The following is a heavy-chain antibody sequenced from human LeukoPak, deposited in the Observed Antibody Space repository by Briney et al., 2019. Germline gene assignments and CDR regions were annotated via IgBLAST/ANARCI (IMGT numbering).Heavy chain of an antibody. Sequence: PGGSLRLSCAASGFTFSSYSMNWVRQAPGKGLEWVSYISSSSSTIYYADSVKGRFTISRDNAKNSLYLQMNSLRAEDTAVYYCARDGSIRFLEWSHMDVWGKGTTVTVSS. CDR3: ARDGSIRFLEWSHMDV. D-gene: IGHD3-3*01. CDR1: GFTFSSYS. V-gene: IGHV3-48*04. J-gene: IGHJ6*03. CDR2: ISSSSSTI.